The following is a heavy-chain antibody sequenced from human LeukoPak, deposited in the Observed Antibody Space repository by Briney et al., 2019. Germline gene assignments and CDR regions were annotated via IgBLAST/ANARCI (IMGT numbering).Heavy chain of an antibody. V-gene: IGHV3-23*01. CDR3: AKDVHTAMVTWFDY. CDR2: ISGSGGST. Sequence: AISGSGGSTYFADSVKGRFTISRDNSKNTLYLQVNSLRAEDTAVYYCAKDVHTAMVTWFDYWGQGTLVTVSS. J-gene: IGHJ4*02. D-gene: IGHD5-18*01.